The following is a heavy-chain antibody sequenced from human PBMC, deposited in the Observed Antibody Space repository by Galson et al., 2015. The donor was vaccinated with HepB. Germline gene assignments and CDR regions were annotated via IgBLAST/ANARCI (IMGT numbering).Heavy chain of an antibody. D-gene: IGHD6-19*01. V-gene: IGHV3-20*04. CDR3: ARAGDSSGWDFEY. CDR1: GFTLDDYG. J-gene: IGHJ4*02. CDR2: SNWNGGNT. Sequence: SLRLSCAASGFTLDDYGMSWVRQVPGKGLEWVAGSNWNGGNTGYADSVKGRFIISRDDAKNSLQLQMNSLRVEDTALYYCARAGDSSGWDFEYWGQGTLVTVSS.